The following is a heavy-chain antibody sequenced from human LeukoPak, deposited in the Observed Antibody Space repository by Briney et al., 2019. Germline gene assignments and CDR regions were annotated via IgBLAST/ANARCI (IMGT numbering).Heavy chain of an antibody. CDR1: GYTFTSYG. Sequence: GASVKVSCKASGYTFTSYGISWVRQAPGQGLEWMGWINAYNGNTNYAQKLQGRVTMTTDTSTSTAYMELRSLRSEDTAVYYCAPSYCTNAVCFPMFDYWCQGTLVTVSS. CDR2: INAYNGNT. CDR3: APSYCTNAVCFPMFDY. D-gene: IGHD2-8*01. J-gene: IGHJ4*02. V-gene: IGHV1-18*01.